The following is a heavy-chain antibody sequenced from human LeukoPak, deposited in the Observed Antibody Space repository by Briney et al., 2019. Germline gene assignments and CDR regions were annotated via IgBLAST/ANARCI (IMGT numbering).Heavy chain of an antibody. CDR1: GYTFTGYY. J-gene: IGHJ6*02. D-gene: IGHD2-15*01. CDR3: ARDLDPDCSGGSCYLYYYYGMDV. V-gene: IGHV1-2*02. Sequence: ASVKVSCKASGYTFTGYYMHWVRQAPGQGLEWMGWINPNSGGTNYAQKFQGRVTMTRDTSISTAYMELSRLRSDDTAVYYCARDLDPDCSGGSCYLYYYYGMDVRGQGTTVTVSS. CDR2: INPNSGGT.